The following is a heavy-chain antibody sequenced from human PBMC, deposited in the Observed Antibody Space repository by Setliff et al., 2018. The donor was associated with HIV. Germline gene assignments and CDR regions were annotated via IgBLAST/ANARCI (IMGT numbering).Heavy chain of an antibody. Sequence: PSETLSLTCAVYGGSFSDYYWNWIRQPPGKGLEWIGEINHSGSTNYNPSLKSRVAISPDTSKNQFSLKLGSVTAADTAVYYCECYNSDDGYFDNWGQGALVTVSS. CDR3: ECYNSDDGYFDN. CDR2: INHSGST. J-gene: IGHJ4*02. V-gene: IGHV4-34*01. D-gene: IGHD2-8*01. CDR1: GGSFSDYY.